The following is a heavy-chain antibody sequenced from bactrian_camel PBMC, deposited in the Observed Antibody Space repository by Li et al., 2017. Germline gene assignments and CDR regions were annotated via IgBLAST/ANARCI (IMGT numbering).Heavy chain of an antibody. CDR3: PTDAMLDRGSWVFYNY. CDR1: GLPFSTYA. D-gene: IGHD6*01. J-gene: IGHJ4*01. Sequence: VQLVESGGGLVQPGGSLRLSCVASGLPFSTYAMSWVRQAPGQGLEWVSSINRDGSNTYYSDSVKGRFTISRDNGKNTVYLQMNSLKSEDTALYFCPTDAMLDRGSWVFYNYWGQGTQVTVS. V-gene: IGHV3-2*01. CDR2: INRDGSNT.